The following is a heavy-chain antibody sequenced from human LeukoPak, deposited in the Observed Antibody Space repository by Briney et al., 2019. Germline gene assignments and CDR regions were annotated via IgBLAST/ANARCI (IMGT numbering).Heavy chain of an antibody. J-gene: IGHJ5*02. CDR2: IYTTGDT. CDR3: ARGHSGNNPNWFDP. V-gene: IGHV4-4*07. CDR1: GGSISSYY. D-gene: IGHD5-18*01. Sequence: SETLSPSCSVSGGSISSYYWTWIRQPAGKGLEWIGRIYTTGDTNYNPSLQSRVTLSIDRSKKEFYMMLTSVTAADSAVYFCARGHSGNNPNWFDPWGQGILVTVSS.